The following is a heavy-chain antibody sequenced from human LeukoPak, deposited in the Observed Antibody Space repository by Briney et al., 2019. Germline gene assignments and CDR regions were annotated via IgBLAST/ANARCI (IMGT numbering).Heavy chain of an antibody. CDR1: RYNFAHDW. V-gene: IGHV5-51*01. CDR2: IFPDDSDT. J-gene: IGHJ4*02. Sequence: GESLKISCKGSRYNFAHDWIGWVRQMPGKGLEWMGIIFPDDSDTIYSPSFQGQVTISADKSISTAYLQWSGLKASDSAIYFCARQKSEFTTPANRYFDLWGQGTPITVSS. CDR3: ARQKSEFTTPANRYFDL. D-gene: IGHD2-15*01.